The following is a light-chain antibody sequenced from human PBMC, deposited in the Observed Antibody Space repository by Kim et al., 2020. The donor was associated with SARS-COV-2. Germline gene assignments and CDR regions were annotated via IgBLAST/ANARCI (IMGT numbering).Light chain of an antibody. J-gene: IGKJ2*01. CDR2: AVS. CDR3: QQYDKWPPYT. CDR1: QSVSSN. V-gene: IGKV3-15*01. Sequence: DIVMTQSPATLSVSPGERVTLSCRASQSVSSNLAWYQQRPGQAPRLLIYAVSTRAAGIPARFSGSGSGTDFTLTISSLQSEELAVYYCQQYDKWPPYTFGQGTKLEI.